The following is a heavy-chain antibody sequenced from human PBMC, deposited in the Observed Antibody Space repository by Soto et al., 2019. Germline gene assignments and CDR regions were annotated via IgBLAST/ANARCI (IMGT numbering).Heavy chain of an antibody. Sequence: EVQLLESGGGLVQPGESLRLSCAVSGFIFRNYYMSWVRRAPGKGPEWVSGIAESGDRTYYADSMEGRVTIARDNSKNTLYLQMNSPRAEDTSGYYCAIVTQSASSSRANWGQGTQLTVSS. D-gene: IGHD3-9*01. CDR3: AIVTQSASSSRAN. CDR2: IAESGDRT. CDR1: GFIFRNYY. V-gene: IGHV3-23*01. J-gene: IGHJ4*02.